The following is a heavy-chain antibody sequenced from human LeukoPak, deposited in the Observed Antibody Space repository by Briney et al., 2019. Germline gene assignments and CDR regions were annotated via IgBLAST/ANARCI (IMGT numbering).Heavy chain of an antibody. Sequence: ASVKVSCKASGYTFTGYYMHWVLQAPGQGLEWMGWINPHSGGTNYAQKFQGRVTMTRDTSISTAYMELSRLRSDDTAVYYCARVGSGHWNARGGSYYMDVWGKGTTVTVSS. J-gene: IGHJ6*03. D-gene: IGHD1-1*01. CDR2: INPHSGGT. V-gene: IGHV1-2*02. CDR3: ARVGSGHWNARGGSYYMDV. CDR1: GYTFTGYY.